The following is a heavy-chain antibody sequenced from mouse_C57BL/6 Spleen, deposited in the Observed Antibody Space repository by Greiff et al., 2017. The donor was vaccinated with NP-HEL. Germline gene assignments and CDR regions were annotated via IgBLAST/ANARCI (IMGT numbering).Heavy chain of an antibody. V-gene: IGHV1-64*01. Sequence: QVQLQQPGAELVKPGASVKLSCKASGYTFTSYWMHWVKQRPGQGLEWIGMIHPNSGSTNYNEKFKSKATLTVDKSSSTAYMQLSSLTSEDSAVYYCARFPHLYYFDYWGQGTTLTVSS. J-gene: IGHJ2*01. CDR3: ARFPHLYYFDY. CDR1: GYTFTSYW. CDR2: IHPNSGST.